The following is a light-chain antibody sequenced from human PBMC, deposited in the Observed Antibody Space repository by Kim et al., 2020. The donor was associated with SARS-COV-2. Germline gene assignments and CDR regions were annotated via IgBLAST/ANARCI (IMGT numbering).Light chain of an antibody. V-gene: IGLV6-57*03. J-gene: IGLJ3*02. CDR2: EDN. Sequence: GKTVTISCTPSGGSIASNFVQWYQQRPGSAPTTVIYEDNQRPSGVPDRFSGSIDSSSNSASLTISGLKTEDEADYYCQSYDSSNWVFGGGTQLTVL. CDR3: QSYDSSNWV. CDR1: GGSIASNF.